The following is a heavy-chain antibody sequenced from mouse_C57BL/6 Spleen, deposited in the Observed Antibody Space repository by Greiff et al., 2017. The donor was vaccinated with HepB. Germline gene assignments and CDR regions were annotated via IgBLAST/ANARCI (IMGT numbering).Heavy chain of an antibody. Sequence: EVKLMESGGGLVKPGGSLKLSCAASGFTFSSYAMSWVRQTPEKRLEWVATISDGGSYTYYPDNVKGRFTISRDNAKNNLYLQMSHLKSEDTAMYYCARDRRGGNYVFDYWGQGTTLTVSS. V-gene: IGHV5-4*01. J-gene: IGHJ2*01. CDR3: ARDRRGGNYVFDY. D-gene: IGHD2-1*01. CDR2: ISDGGSYT. CDR1: GFTFSSYA.